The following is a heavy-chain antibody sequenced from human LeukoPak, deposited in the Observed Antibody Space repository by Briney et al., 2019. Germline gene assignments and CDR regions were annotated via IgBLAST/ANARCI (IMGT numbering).Heavy chain of an antibody. Sequence: ASVKVSCKASGYTFTAYYMHWVRQAPGQGLEWMGIINPSGGSTIYAQKFQGRVTMTRDTSTSTVYMELSSLRSEDTAVYYCARVKSYYYDTSDKDAFDIWGQGTMVTVSS. J-gene: IGHJ3*02. V-gene: IGHV1-46*01. CDR2: INPSGGST. CDR3: ARVKSYYYDTSDKDAFDI. CDR1: GYTFTAYY. D-gene: IGHD3-22*01.